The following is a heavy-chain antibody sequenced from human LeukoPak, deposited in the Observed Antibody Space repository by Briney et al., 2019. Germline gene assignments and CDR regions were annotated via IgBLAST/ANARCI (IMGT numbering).Heavy chain of an antibody. CDR3: VREGNEVLTKNFDH. V-gene: IGHV1-2*02. Sequence: ASVKVSCKASGFTFTGHYIHWVRQAPGQGLEWMGYISPDSEFTSSPQKFQGRVTMTRDTSMSTTYMELSSLTSDDTAMYYCVREGNEVLTKNFDHWGQGALVTVSS. J-gene: IGHJ4*02. CDR1: GFTFTGHY. CDR2: ISPDSEFT. D-gene: IGHD4-23*01.